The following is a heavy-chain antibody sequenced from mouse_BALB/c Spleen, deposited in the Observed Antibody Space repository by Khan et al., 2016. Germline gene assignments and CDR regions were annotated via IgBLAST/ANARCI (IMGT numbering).Heavy chain of an antibody. CDR3: ASGTPFAN. CDR2: IYPGDGDT. Sequence: QVQLQQSGAELVRPGSSVKISCKASGFAFSSYWMNWVKQRPGQGLEWIGQIYPGDGDTNYNGKFKGKATLTADKSSSTAYMQRSSLTAEDSAVYFCASGTPFANWGQGTLVTVSA. J-gene: IGHJ3*01. V-gene: IGHV1-80*01. CDR1: GFAFSSYW. D-gene: IGHD1-1*01.